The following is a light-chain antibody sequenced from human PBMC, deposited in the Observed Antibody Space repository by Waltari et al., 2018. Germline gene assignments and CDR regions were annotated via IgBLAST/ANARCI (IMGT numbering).Light chain of an antibody. Sequence: QSVLTQPPSVSGAPGQRGTISCTGSSSNIGAGYDVHWYRQFPGTAPKLLISGNTNRPSGVPDRFSGSKSATSASLAITGLQAEDEADYYCQSYDSSLSGWVFGGGTKVTVL. J-gene: IGLJ3*02. V-gene: IGLV1-40*01. CDR2: GNT. CDR3: QSYDSSLSGWV. CDR1: SSNIGAGYD.